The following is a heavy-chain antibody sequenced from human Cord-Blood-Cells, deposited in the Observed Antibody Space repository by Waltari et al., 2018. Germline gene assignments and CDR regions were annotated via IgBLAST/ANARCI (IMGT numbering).Heavy chain of an antibody. CDR1: GGTFSSYA. J-gene: IGHJ2*01. V-gene: IGHV1-69*09. CDR3: ARDFCGGDCYYWYFDL. CDR2: IIPILGIA. Sequence: QVQLVQSGAEVKKPGSSVKVSCKASGGTFSSYAISWVRKAPGQGLEWMGRIIPILGIANYAQKFQGRVTITADKSTSTAYMELSSLRSEDTAVYYCARDFCGGDCYYWYFDLWGRGTLVTVSS. D-gene: IGHD2-21*01.